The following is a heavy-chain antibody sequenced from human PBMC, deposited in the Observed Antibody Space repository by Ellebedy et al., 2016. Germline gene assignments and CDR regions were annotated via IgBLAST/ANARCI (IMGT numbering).Heavy chain of an antibody. J-gene: IGHJ4*02. D-gene: IGHD6-13*01. CDR1: GFTFSSYV. Sequence: GGSLRLXCAASGFTFSSYVMSWVRQAPGKGLEWVSAVSGSGALTYYADSVRGRFTISRDNSKNTLYVQMNSLRAEDTAIYYCAKVKIAAAGTFDYWGQGTLVTVSS. CDR2: VSGSGALT. V-gene: IGHV3-23*01. CDR3: AKVKIAAAGTFDY.